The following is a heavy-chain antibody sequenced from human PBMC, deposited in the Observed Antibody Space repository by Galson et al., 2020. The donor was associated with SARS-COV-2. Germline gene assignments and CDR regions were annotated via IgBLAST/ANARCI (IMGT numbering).Heavy chain of an antibody. CDR3: ARGGLGSSSYFVP. CDR1: GFPFRDYA. Sequence: PGGSLRLSCTASGFPFRDYAVSWFRQAPGKGLEWVGFIRSKPYGGTTEYAAAVRGRVDISRDDSKGIAYLQMNNVKIEDRGVYYCARGGLGSSSYFVPWGQGTLVTVSA. V-gene: IGHV3-49*03. J-gene: IGHJ4*02. CDR2: IRSKPYGGTT. D-gene: IGHD1-26*01.